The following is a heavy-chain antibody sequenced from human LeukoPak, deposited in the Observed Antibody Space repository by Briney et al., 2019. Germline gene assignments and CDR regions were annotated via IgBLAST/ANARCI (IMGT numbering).Heavy chain of an antibody. CDR2: IGGTGGST. Sequence: PGGSLRLSCAASGFTFSSYAMNWVRQAPGKGLEWVSSIGGTGGSTYYADPVKGRFTISRDNSKNTLYLQMNSLRAEDTAVYYCAKKVGGIYAFDIWGQGTMVTVSS. V-gene: IGHV3-23*01. CDR3: AKKVGGIYAFDI. CDR1: GFTFSSYA. J-gene: IGHJ3*02. D-gene: IGHD1-26*01.